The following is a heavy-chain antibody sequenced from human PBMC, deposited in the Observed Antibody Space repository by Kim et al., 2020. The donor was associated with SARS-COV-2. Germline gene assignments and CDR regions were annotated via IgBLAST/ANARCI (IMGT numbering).Heavy chain of an antibody. V-gene: IGHV4-59*09. CDR3: ARGMEGYSSSWYTDY. D-gene: IGHD6-13*01. J-gene: IGHJ4*02. Sequence: PSLTSQVTISVDTSKNQFSLKLSSVTAADTAVYYCARGMEGYSSSWYTDYWGQGTLVTVSS.